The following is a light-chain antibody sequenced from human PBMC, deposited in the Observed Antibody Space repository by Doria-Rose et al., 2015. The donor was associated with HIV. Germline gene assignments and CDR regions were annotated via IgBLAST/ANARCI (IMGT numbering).Light chain of an antibody. CDR3: MQALQTPPWT. Sequence: MTQSPLSLPVTPGEPASISCRSSQSLLHSNGYNYMDWYLQEPGQSPQLLIYLGSNRASGVPDRFSGSGSGTDFTLKISRVEAEDVGVYYCMQALQTPPWTFGQGTKVEIK. J-gene: IGKJ1*01. V-gene: IGKV2-28*01. CDR1: QSLLHSNGYNY. CDR2: LGS.